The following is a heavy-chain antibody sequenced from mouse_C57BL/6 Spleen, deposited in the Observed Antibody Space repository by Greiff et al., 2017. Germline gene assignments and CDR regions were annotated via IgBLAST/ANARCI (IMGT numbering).Heavy chain of an antibody. CDR2: INYDGSST. CDR3: AREDGYYGGFAY. J-gene: IGHJ3*01. D-gene: IGHD2-3*01. CDR1: GFTFRDYY. Sequence: EVQRVESEGGLVQPGSSMKLSCTASGFTFRDYYMAWVRQVPEKGLEWVANINYDGSSTYYLDSLKSRFIISRDNAKNILYLQMSSLKSEDTATYYCAREDGYYGGFAYWGQGTLVTVSA. V-gene: IGHV5-16*01.